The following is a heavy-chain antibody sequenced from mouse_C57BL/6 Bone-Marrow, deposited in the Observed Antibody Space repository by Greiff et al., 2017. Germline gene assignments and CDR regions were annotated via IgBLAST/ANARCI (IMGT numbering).Heavy chain of an antibody. CDR1: GFTFSDYY. CDR2: ISNGGGST. J-gene: IGHJ4*01. D-gene: IGHD3-3*01. V-gene: IGHV5-12*01. CDR3: ARRDGYAMDY. Sequence: EVKLVESGGGLVQPGGSLKLSCAASGFTFSDYYMYWVRQTPEKRLEWVAYISNGGGSTYYPDTVKGRFTISRDNAKNTLYLQMSRLKSEDTAMYYCARRDGYAMDYWGQGTSVTVSS.